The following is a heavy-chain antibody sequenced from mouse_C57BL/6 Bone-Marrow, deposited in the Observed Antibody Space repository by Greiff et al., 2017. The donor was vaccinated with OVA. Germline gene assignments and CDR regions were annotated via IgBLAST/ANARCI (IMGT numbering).Heavy chain of an antibody. Sequence: QVQLQQSGAELAKPGASVKLSCKASGYTFTSYWMHWVQPRPGQGLEWIGYITPSSGYTKYNQKFKDKATLTADKYSSTAYMQLSSLTYEDSAVYYCARWESIYYDYDSAYWGQGTLVTVSA. V-gene: IGHV1-7*01. CDR1: GYTFTSYW. CDR3: ARWESIYYDYDSAY. D-gene: IGHD2-4*01. J-gene: IGHJ3*01. CDR2: ITPSSGYT.